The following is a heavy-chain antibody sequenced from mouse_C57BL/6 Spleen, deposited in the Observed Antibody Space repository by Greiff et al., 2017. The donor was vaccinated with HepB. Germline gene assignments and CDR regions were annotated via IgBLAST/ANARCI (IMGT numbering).Heavy chain of an antibody. Sequence: QVQLQQPGAELVKPGASVKLSCKASGYTFTSYWMHWVKQRPGQGLEWIGMIHPNSGSTNYNEKFKSKATLTVDKSSSTAYMQLSSLTSEDSAVYYCARSDGYYVEFAYWGQGTLVTVSA. CDR1: GYTFTSYW. J-gene: IGHJ3*01. CDR2: IHPNSGST. D-gene: IGHD2-3*01. CDR3: ARSDGYYVEFAY. V-gene: IGHV1-64*01.